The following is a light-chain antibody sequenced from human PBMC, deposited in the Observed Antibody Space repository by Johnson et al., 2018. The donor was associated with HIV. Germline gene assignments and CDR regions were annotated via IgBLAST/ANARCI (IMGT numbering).Light chain of an antibody. Sequence: QSVLTQPPSASGTPGQRVTISCSGSSSNIGSNTVNWYQQLPGTAPKLLIYRNNQRPSGVPDRFSGSKSGTSAALAIRGLQAEDEADYYCAAWDDSLNGLYVFGTGTKVTVL. CDR2: RNN. CDR3: AAWDDSLNGLYV. V-gene: IGLV1-44*01. J-gene: IGLJ1*01. CDR1: SSNIGSNT.